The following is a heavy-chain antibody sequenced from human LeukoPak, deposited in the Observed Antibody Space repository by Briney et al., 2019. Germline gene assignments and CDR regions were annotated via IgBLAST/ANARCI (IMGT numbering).Heavy chain of an antibody. CDR3: ARDLLGVSEVVHAYYYYGMDV. Sequence: GASVKVSCKASGYTFTSYGISWVRQAPGQGLEWMGWISAYNGNTNYAQKLQGRVTMTTDTSTSTAYMELRSLRSDDTAVYYCARDLLGVSEVVHAYYYYGMDVWGQGTTVTVSS. CDR1: GYTFTSYG. J-gene: IGHJ6*02. CDR2: ISAYNGNT. V-gene: IGHV1-18*01. D-gene: IGHD3-16*01.